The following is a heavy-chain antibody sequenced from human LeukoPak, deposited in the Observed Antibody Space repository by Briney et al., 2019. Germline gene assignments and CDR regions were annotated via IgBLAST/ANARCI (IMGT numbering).Heavy chain of an antibody. CDR3: ATGVGEASIDY. J-gene: IGHJ4*02. Sequence: ASVKVSCKASGYTFTSYDINWVRQATGQGLEWMGGFDPEDGETIYAQKFQGRVTMTEDTSTDTAYMELSSLRSEDTAVYYCATGVGEASIDYWGQGTLVTVSS. D-gene: IGHD3-10*01. V-gene: IGHV1-24*01. CDR2: FDPEDGET. CDR1: GYTFTSYD.